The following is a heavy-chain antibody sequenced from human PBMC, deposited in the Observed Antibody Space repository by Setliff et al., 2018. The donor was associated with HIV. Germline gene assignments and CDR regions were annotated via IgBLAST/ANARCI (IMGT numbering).Heavy chain of an antibody. CDR1: GFSFNGYS. J-gene: IGHJ4*02. V-gene: IGHV3-7*03. CDR3: ARDHTYLTTLTRSSLYFDY. CDR2: INQDGSEK. D-gene: IGHD4-17*01. Sequence: GSLRLSCAASGFSFNGYSMTWVRQAPGKGLEWVANINQDGSEKFYADSVKGRFTISRDNAKNSLYLRMNSLRVEDTAVYYCARDHTYLTTLTRSSLYFDYRGQGTLVTVSS.